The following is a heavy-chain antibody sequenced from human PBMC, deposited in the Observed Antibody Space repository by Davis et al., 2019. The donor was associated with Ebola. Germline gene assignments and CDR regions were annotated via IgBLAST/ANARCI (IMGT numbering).Heavy chain of an antibody. V-gene: IGHV3-48*02. CDR2: ISSSSSTI. D-gene: IGHD3-22*01. Sequence: GESLNTSCAASGFTFSTYSMNWVRQAPGKGLEWVSYISSSSSTIYYADSVKCRFTISRDNAKNSLYLQMNSLRDEDTAVYYCARGWGYYYDSSGYFSSLYFDYWGQGTLVTVSS. CDR1: GFTFSTYS. CDR3: ARGWGYYYDSSGYFSSLYFDY. J-gene: IGHJ4*02.